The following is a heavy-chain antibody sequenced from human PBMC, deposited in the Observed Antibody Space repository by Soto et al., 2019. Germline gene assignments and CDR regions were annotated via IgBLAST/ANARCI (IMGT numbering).Heavy chain of an antibody. V-gene: IGHV4-39*01. CDR2: IHYSGST. J-gene: IGHJ5*02. D-gene: IGHD2-15*01. CDR3: ERHVALLYCPTTSCDLLSWFDA. Sequence: PSETLSLTCTVSGGSISNKRYYWGWIRQPPGKGLEWIGSIHYSGSTYDNPSLKSRVTISVDTSKNQLSLKLKSVTAADTADYYCERHVALLYCPTTSCDLLSWFDACGQGTLVTVS. CDR1: GGSISNKRYY.